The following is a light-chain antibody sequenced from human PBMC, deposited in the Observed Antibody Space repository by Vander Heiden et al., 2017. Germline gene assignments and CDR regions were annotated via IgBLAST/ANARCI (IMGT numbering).Light chain of an antibody. CDR2: AAS. CDR3: QLSYSTLIT. V-gene: IGKV1-39*01. Sequence: DIQMTQSPSSLSASVGDRVTITCRASQSITNNLKWYQQKPGKAPDLLIYAASRLQSGVPSRFSGSGSGTEFALTISSLQPEDFATYYCQLSYSTLITFGQGTRLE. CDR1: QSITNN. J-gene: IGKJ5*01.